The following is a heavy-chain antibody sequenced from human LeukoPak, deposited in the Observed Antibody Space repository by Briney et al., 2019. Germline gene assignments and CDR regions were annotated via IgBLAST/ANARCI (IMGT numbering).Heavy chain of an antibody. V-gene: IGHV4-34*01. J-gene: IGHJ6*03. CDR2: INHSGST. D-gene: IGHD1-1*01. CDR3: ARTKTNYYYYMDV. CDR1: GGSFSGYY. Sequence: SETLSLTCAVYGGSFSGYYWSWIRQPPGKGLEWIGEINHSGSTNYNPSLKSRVTISVDTSKNQFSLKLSSVTAADTAVYYCARTKTNYYYYMDVWGKGTTVTVSS.